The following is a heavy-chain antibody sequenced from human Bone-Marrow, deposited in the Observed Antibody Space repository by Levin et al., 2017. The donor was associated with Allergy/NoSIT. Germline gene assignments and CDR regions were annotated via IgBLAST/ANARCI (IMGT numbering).Heavy chain of an antibody. J-gene: IGHJ4*02. V-gene: IGHV3-64*01. CDR3: ARDAGFRGVFDY. Sequence: GGSLRLSCAASGSTFSSYAMHWVRQAPGKGLEYVSAISSNGGSTYYANSVKGRFTISRDNSKNTLYLQMGSLRAEDMAVYYCARDAGFRGVFDYWGQGTLVTVSS. CDR1: GSTFSSYA. CDR2: ISSNGGST. D-gene: IGHD3-10*01.